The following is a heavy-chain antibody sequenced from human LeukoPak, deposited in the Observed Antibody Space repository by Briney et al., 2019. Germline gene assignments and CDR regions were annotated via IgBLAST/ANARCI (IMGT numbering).Heavy chain of an antibody. CDR2: IYPGDSDT. J-gene: IGHJ4*02. CDR1: GSIFTSYW. D-gene: IGHD4-17*01. V-gene: IGHV5-51*01. CDR3: ARHSTAGHDYGDYGLDY. Sequence: GASLEISCQGSGSIFTSYWSGGVRQLPGKGLEWGGIIYPGDSDTRYNPSFQGQVTISADKSISTAYLQWSSLKASDTAMYYCARHSTAGHDYGDYGLDYWGQGTLVTVSS.